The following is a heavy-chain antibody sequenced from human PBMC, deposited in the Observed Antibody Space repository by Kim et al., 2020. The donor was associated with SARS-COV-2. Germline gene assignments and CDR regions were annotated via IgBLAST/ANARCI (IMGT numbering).Heavy chain of an antibody. V-gene: IGHV5-51*01. J-gene: IGHJ4*02. Sequence: SPSFQGQVTISADKSISTAYLQWSSLKASDTAMYYCARQGGVLMGNPIDYWGQGTLVTVSS. CDR3: ARQGGVLMGNPIDY. D-gene: IGHD2-8*01.